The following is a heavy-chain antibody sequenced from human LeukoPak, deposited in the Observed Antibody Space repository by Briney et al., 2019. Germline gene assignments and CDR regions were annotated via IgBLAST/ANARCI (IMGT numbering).Heavy chain of an antibody. V-gene: IGHV3-30-3*01. Sequence: GGSLRLSCAASGFTFSSYAMHWVRQAPGKGLEWVAVISYDGSNKYYADSVKGRFTISRDNAKNSLYLQMNSLRAEDTAVYYCARDTRVSGPIDYWGQGTLVTVSS. D-gene: IGHD6-19*01. CDR3: ARDTRVSGPIDY. J-gene: IGHJ4*02. CDR2: ISYDGSNK. CDR1: GFTFSSYA.